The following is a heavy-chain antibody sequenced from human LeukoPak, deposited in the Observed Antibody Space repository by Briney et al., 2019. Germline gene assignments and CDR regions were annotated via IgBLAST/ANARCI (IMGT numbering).Heavy chain of an antibody. D-gene: IGHD2-21*01. J-gene: IGHJ4*02. CDR1: GFTFSQFG. CDR2: FDGNAHGT. CDR3: AKARIIGVGWAQFDS. Sequence: GGSLRLSCATSGFTFSQFGMTWVRQPPGKGLEWVASFDGNAHGTYFADSVKGRCTVSSDNSKNTVYLQMNSLRADDTAIYYCAKARIIGVGWAQFDSWGQGSLVTVSS. V-gene: IGHV3-23*01.